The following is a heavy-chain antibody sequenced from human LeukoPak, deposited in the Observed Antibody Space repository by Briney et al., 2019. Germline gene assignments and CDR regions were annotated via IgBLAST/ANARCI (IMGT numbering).Heavy chain of an antibody. CDR2: ISGSGGST. Sequence: GGSLRLSCAASGFTFSSYAMSWVRQAPGNGLEWVSAISGSGGSTYYADSVKGRFTISRDNSKNTLYLQMNSLRAEDTAVYYCAKDRYYDSSGDLEGYYFDYWGQGTLVTVSS. J-gene: IGHJ4*02. CDR1: GFTFSSYA. V-gene: IGHV3-23*01. D-gene: IGHD3-22*01. CDR3: AKDRYYDSSGDLEGYYFDY.